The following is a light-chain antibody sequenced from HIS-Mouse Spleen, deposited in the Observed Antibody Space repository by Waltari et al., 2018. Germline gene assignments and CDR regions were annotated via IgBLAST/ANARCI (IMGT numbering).Light chain of an antibody. Sequence: QSVLTQPPSASGTPGQRVTISCSGSSSNIGSNYVYWYQQLPGTAPKLLSYRNNQRPSGVPDRFSGSKSGTSASLAISGRRSEDEADYYCAAWDDSLSGYVFGTGTKVTVL. CDR1: SSNIGSNY. J-gene: IGLJ1*01. V-gene: IGLV1-47*01. CDR3: AAWDDSLSGYV. CDR2: RNN.